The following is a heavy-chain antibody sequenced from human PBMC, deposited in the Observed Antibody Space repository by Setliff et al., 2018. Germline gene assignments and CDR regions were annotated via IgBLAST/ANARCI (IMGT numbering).Heavy chain of an antibody. J-gene: IGHJ4*02. Sequence: ASVKVSCKASGYTFTNHYMHWVRQAPGQGLEWMGMINPGGGSTTYAQKFQGRVTMTRDTSTSTVYMELNSLRPEDTAVYFCAKENHFWGGYPNYFRLYYLDFWGPGTLVTVSS. CDR2: INPGGGST. CDR3: AKENHFWGGYPNYFRLYYLDF. CDR1: GYTFTNHY. V-gene: IGHV1-46*01. D-gene: IGHD3-3*02.